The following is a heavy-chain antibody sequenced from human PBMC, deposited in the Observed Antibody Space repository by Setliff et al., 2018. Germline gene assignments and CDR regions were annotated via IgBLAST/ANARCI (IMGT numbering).Heavy chain of an antibody. CDR1: GFTFSRYW. Sequence: LRLSCAASGFTFSRYWMSWVRQAPGKGLEWVANIKQDGSDTYYMDSVKGRFTISRDNANNSLCLQMNTLRVEDTAVYFCVRLGCSTTSCYYFDYWGQGAQVTSPQ. V-gene: IGHV3-7*01. CDR3: VRLGCSTTSCYYFDY. J-gene: IGHJ4*02. D-gene: IGHD2-2*01. CDR2: IKQDGSDT.